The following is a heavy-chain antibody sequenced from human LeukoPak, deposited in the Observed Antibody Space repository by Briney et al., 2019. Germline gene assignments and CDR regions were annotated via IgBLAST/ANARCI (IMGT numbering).Heavy chain of an antibody. CDR2: MNPYSGDT. CDR1: GYTFTGYS. CDR3: AREQFVSGQYQLLLGDLDV. D-gene: IGHD2-2*01. Sequence: ASVKVSCKASGYTFTGYSMHWVRQAPGQGLQWMGWMNPYSGDTKYAQKFQGRVTMTRDTSASTAYMELSRLTSDDTAVFYCAREQFVSGQYQLLLGDLDVWGKGTTVIVSS. V-gene: IGHV1-2*02. J-gene: IGHJ6*04.